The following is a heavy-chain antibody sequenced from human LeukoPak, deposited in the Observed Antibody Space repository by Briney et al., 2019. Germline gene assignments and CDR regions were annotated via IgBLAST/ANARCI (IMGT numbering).Heavy chain of an antibody. CDR3: ARAGIPSTSATVSYYGMDV. D-gene: IGHD2-2*01. J-gene: IGHJ6*02. V-gene: IGHV1-24*01. Sequence: ASVKVSCKVSGYTLTELSMHWVRQAPGKGLEWMGGFDPEDGETIYAQKFQGRVTMTEDTSTDTAYMELSSLRSEDTAVYYCARAGIPSTSATVSYYGMDVWGQGTTVTVSS. CDR1: GYTLTELS. CDR2: FDPEDGET.